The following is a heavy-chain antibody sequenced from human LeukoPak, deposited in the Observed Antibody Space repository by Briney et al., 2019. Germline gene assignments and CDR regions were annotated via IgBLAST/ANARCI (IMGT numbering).Heavy chain of an antibody. CDR3: ARGRYCSGGSCHYFDY. J-gene: IGHJ4*02. CDR2: IKQDGSEK. D-gene: IGHD2-15*01. CDR1: GFTFNSYW. Sequence: PGGSLRLSCAVSGFTFNSYWMSWLRQAPGKGLEWVANIKQDGSEKFYVDSVKGRFTISRDNARNSLYLQMNSLRADDTAVYYCARGRYCSGGSCHYFDYWGQGTLVTVSS. V-gene: IGHV3-7*01.